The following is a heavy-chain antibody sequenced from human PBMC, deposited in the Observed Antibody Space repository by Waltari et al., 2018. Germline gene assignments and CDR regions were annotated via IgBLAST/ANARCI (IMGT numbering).Heavy chain of an antibody. V-gene: IGHV3-74*01. J-gene: IGHJ4*02. CDR1: GFPFSNYW. CDR2: SDTDGMTT. CDR3: GSDLTGVQDF. Sequence: EVQLVESGGGLVQPGGSMRLSCAACGFPFSNYWMHWVRQAPGEGLVWVSRSDTDGMTTDYADSVKGRFIISRDNARNTLYLQMNSLRAEDTAIYYCGSDLTGVQDFWGPGTLVTVSS. D-gene: IGHD2-8*02.